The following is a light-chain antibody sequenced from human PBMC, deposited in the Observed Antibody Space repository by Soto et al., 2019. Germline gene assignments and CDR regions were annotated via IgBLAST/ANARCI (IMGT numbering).Light chain of an antibody. J-gene: IGKJ4*01. V-gene: IGKV3-11*01. CDR3: QQRSNWPPT. Sequence: EIVLTRSPATLALSPGERATLSGRASQSVSSYLAWYQQKPGQAPRLLIYDASNRATGIPARFSGSGSGTDFTLTISSLEPEDFAVYYCQQRSNWPPTFGGGTKVDIK. CDR1: QSVSSY. CDR2: DAS.